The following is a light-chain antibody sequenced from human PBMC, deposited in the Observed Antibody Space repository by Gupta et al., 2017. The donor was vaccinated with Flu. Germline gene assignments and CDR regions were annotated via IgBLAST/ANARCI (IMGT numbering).Light chain of an antibody. CDR1: SRDVGGYNY. CDR3: CSYAGSYTWV. CDR2: DVS. V-gene: IGLV2-11*01. Sequence: QSALTQPRSVSGSPGQSVTLSCTGTSRDVGGYNYVSWYPQPPGKAPKLMIYDVSKRPAGVPGCFSGSKAGNTASLTIAGLQAEDEADYYCCSYAGSYTWVFGGGTKLTVL. J-gene: IGLJ3*02.